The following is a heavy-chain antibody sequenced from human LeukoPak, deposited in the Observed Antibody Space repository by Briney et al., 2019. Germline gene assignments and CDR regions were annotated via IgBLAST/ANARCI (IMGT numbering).Heavy chain of an antibody. CDR3: VRAHSIHNYHYGIDV. CDR1: GFPFSEFP. CDR2: ISSNGIRP. D-gene: IGHD3-3*01. Sequence: GGSLRLSCAASGFPFSEFPMLWLRRARGEGGECVSTISSNGIRPYYANSVKGRFTISRDTTKNTLHLQMGSLRADDTAVYYCVRAHSIHNYHYGIDVWGHGTTVTVSS. J-gene: IGHJ6*02. V-gene: IGHV3-64*01.